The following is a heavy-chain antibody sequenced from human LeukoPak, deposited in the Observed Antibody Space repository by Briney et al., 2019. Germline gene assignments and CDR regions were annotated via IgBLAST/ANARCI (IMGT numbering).Heavy chain of an antibody. CDR2: IYYSGST. J-gene: IGHJ5*02. CDR3: ARTRSSGWFDP. V-gene: IGHV4-30-4*01. CDR1: GGSISSGDYY. D-gene: IGHD6-6*01. Sequence: PSETLSLTSTVSGGSISSGDYYWSWIRQPPGKGLEWIGYIYYSGSTYYNPSLKSRVTISVDTSKNQFSLKLNSVTAADTAVYYCARTRSSGWFDPWAREPWSPSPQ.